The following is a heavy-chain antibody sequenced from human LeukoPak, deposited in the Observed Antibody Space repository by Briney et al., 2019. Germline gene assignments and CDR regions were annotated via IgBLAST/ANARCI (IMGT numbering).Heavy chain of an antibody. J-gene: IGHJ6*02. CDR3: ATPSSDYEFWSGYPMSYYGMDV. CDR1: GYSFTSYW. D-gene: IGHD3-3*01. CDR2: IDPSDSYT. V-gene: IGHV5-10-1*01. Sequence: PGESLKISCKGSGYSFTSYWISWVRQMPGKGLEWMGRIDPSDSYTNYSPSFQGHVTISADKSISTAYLQWSSLKASDTAMYYCATPSSDYEFWSGYPMSYYGMDVWGQGTTVTVSS.